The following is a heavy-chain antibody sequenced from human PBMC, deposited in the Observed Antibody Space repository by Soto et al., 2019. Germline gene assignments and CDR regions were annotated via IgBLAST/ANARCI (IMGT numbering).Heavy chain of an antibody. V-gene: IGHV6-1*01. CDR3: ARAYWGWDFYYYGMDV. D-gene: IGHD3-16*01. Sequence: SETLSLTCAISGDSVSSNSAAWNWIRQSPSRGLEWLGRTYYRSKWYNDYAVSVKSRITINPDTSKNQFSLQLSSVTPEDTAVYYCARAYWGWDFYYYGMDVWGQGTTVTGSS. CDR2: TYYRSKWYN. J-gene: IGHJ6*02. CDR1: GDSVSSNSAA.